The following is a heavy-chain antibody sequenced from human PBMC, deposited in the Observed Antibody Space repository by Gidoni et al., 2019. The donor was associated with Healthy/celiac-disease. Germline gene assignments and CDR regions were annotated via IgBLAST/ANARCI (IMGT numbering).Heavy chain of an antibody. J-gene: IGHJ6*03. Sequence: EVQLLEAGGGLVQPGASLRLSCEAYGFTFRRYAMSWVRQAPGKGLEWVSATSGRGVSTYYADSVQGRFTISRDNSKHALYMQMNSLRAEDTAVYYCANLTLSGYCSSTSCYSLYYYYYYMDVWGKGTTVTVSS. CDR1: GFTFRRYA. CDR2: TSGRGVST. D-gene: IGHD2-2*03. V-gene: IGHV3-23*01. CDR3: ANLTLSGYCSSTSCYSLYYYYYYMDV.